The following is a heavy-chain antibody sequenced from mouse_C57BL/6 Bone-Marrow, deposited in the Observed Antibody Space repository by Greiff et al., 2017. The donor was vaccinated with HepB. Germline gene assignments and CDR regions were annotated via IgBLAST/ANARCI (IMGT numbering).Heavy chain of an antibody. Sequence: EVKLEESGGGLVQPGGSLSLSCAASGFTFIDYYMSWVRQPPGKALECLGFIRNKANGYTTEYSASVKGRFTISRDNPQSILYLQMNALRAEDSATYYCARLPTYGYFDVWGTGTTVTVSS. J-gene: IGHJ1*03. D-gene: IGHD5-1*01. CDR1: GFTFIDYY. CDR3: ARLPTYGYFDV. CDR2: IRNKANGYTT. V-gene: IGHV7-3*01.